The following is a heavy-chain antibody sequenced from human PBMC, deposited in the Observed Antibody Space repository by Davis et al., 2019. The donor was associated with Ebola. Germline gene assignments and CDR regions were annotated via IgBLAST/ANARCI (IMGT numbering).Heavy chain of an antibody. CDR2: ITSTSSYT. V-gene: IGHV3-21*05. J-gene: IGHJ3*01. D-gene: IGHD6-19*01. CDR1: GFTFSSYW. CDR3: AKDTSNVWFDV. Sequence: GESLKISCAASGFTFSSYWMHWVRQAPGKGLEWVSYITSTSSYTNYADSVKGRFTISRDNAENSLYLQMNSLRAEDTAVYYCAKDTSNVWFDVWGQGTTVTVSS.